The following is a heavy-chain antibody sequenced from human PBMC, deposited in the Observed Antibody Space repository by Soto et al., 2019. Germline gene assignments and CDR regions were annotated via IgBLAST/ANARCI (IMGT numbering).Heavy chain of an antibody. D-gene: IGHD5-18*01. CDR2: ISYDGSNK. Sequence: QVQLVESGGGVVQPGRSLRLSCAASGFTFSSYGMHWVRQAPGKGLEWVAVISYDGSNKYYADSVKGRFTISRDNSKNTLYLQMNSLRADDTAVYYCANSLNQYSYETLDYWGQGTLVTVSS. CDR1: GFTFSSYG. CDR3: ANSLNQYSYETLDY. J-gene: IGHJ4*02. V-gene: IGHV3-30*18.